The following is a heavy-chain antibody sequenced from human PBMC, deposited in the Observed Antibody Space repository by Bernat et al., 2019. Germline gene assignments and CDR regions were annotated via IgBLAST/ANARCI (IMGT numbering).Heavy chain of an antibody. Sequence: QVQLVESGGGVVQPGRSLRLSCAASGFTFSSYAMHWVRQAPGKGLEWVAVISYDGSNKYYAESVKGRFTISRDNSKNTLYLQMNSLRAEDTAVYYCARVGVQAAGWDYYYGMDVWGQGTTVTVSS. V-gene: IGHV3-30-3*01. CDR2: ISYDGSNK. J-gene: IGHJ6*02. CDR3: ARVGVQAAGWDYYYGMDV. D-gene: IGHD6-13*01. CDR1: GFTFSSYA.